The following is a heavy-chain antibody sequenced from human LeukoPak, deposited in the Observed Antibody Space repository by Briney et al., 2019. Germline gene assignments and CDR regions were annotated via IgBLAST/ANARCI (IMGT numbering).Heavy chain of an antibody. V-gene: IGHV1-46*01. CDR3: GRASRSYTFDY. Sequence: ASVNVSSKASGYTFTRYYMHWVRQAPGQGGAWMGIINPSGGRTNYAQKFQGRVTITRDMSTSTVYMALSSVNAEDTAVYCCGRASRSYTFDYWGQGTLVTVSS. CDR2: INPSGGRT. D-gene: IGHD2-2*02. CDR1: GYTFTRYY. J-gene: IGHJ4*02.